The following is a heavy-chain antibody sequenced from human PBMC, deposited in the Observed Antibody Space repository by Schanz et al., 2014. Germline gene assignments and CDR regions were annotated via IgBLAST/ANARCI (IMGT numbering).Heavy chain of an antibody. CDR3: ARPPHDSSGYYPFDY. CDR1: GFSFSRYS. Sequence: EVQLLESGGGLVQPGGSLRLSCAASGFSFSRYSMNWIRQAPGKGLEWVSYVSSSSSYTHYADSVKGRFTISRDNAKNSLYLQMNSLRAEDTAVYYCARPPHDSSGYYPFDYWGQGTLVTVSS. V-gene: IGHV3-48*04. D-gene: IGHD3-22*01. J-gene: IGHJ4*02. CDR2: VSSSSSYT.